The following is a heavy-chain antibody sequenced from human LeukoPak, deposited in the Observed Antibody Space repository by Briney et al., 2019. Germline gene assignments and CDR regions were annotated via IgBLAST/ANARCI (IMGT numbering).Heavy chain of an antibody. J-gene: IGHJ6*03. Sequence: GASVKVSCKASGYTFTSYDINWVRQATGQGLEWMGWMNPNSGNTGYAQKFQGRVTMTRNTSISTAYMELSSLRSEDTVVYYCARGRNPFVVVPATYYYYYMDVWGKGTTVTVSS. CDR3: ARGRNPFVVVPATYYYYYMDV. CDR2: MNPNSGNT. D-gene: IGHD2-2*01. CDR1: GYTFTSYD. V-gene: IGHV1-8*01.